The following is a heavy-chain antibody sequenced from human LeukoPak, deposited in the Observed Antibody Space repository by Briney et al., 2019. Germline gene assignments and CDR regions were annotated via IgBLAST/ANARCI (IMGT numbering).Heavy chain of an antibody. V-gene: IGHV4-31*03. CDR2: IYYSGNT. CDR1: GGSISSGGYY. D-gene: IGHD4-17*01. J-gene: IGHJ4*02. CDR3: ATLSVDYGAPFDN. Sequence: PSETLSLTCTVSGGSISSGGYYWSWIRQHPGKGLEWIGYIYYSGNTHYNPSLKSRVMISVDTSKNQFSLKLSSVTAADTAVYYCATLSVDYGAPFDNWGQGTLVTVSP.